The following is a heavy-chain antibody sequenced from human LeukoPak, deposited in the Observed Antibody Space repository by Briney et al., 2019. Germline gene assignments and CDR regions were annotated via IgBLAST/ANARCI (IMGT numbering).Heavy chain of an antibody. CDR2: ISFDGGNK. D-gene: IGHD6-13*01. CDR1: GFTFSMSA. Sequence: GGSLRLSCATSGFTFSMSAMHWVRLAPGKGRDWVPVISFDGGNKFYADSVKGRFSISRDNSKNTLYLQMNSLGLDDTAVYFCARGRAGIAAAGFDYWGQGTLVTVSS. V-gene: IGHV3-30-3*01. CDR3: ARGRAGIAAAGFDY. J-gene: IGHJ4*02.